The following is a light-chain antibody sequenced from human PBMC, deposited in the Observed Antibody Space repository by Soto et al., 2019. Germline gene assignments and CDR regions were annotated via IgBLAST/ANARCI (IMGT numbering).Light chain of an antibody. Sequence: EIVLTQSPDTLSLSPGERATLSCRASQSVSTYLAWYQQKPGQAPRLLIYETSNRATGIPARFSGGGSGTDFTLPISSLEPEDFAVYYCQHREDWPLTFGGGTKVEIK. V-gene: IGKV3-11*01. CDR3: QHREDWPLT. J-gene: IGKJ4*01. CDR1: QSVSTY. CDR2: ETS.